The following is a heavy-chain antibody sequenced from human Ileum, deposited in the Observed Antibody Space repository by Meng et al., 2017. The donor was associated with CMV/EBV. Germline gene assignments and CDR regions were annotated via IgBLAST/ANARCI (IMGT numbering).Heavy chain of an antibody. D-gene: IGHD6-6*01. CDR2: IYDVGVT. CDR1: GGSITQAYW. J-gene: IGHJ4*02. V-gene: IGHV4-4*02. CDR3: TRDAAARPLEY. Sequence: TCDVSGGSITQAYWCSWVRQPPGKGLEWVGAIYDVGVTNYNPSLKSRVTILVDRSKNQFSLKLTSVTAADTAVYYCTRDAAARPLEYWGQGALVTVSS.